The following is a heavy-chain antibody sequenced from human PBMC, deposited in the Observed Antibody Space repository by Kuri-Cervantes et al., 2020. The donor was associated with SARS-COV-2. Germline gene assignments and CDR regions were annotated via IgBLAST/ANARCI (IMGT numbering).Heavy chain of an antibody. V-gene: IGHV4-59*08. Sequence: SQTLSLTCAVSGGSISSYYWSWIRQPPGKGLEWSGYIYYSGSTNYNPSLKSRVTISVDTSKNQFSLKLSSVTAADTAVYYCARHPQNYYDYVWGSYRKYYFDYWGQGTLVTVSS. CDR3: ARHPQNYYDYVWGSYRKYYFDY. D-gene: IGHD3-16*02. CDR2: IYYSGST. J-gene: IGHJ4*02. CDR1: GGSISSYY.